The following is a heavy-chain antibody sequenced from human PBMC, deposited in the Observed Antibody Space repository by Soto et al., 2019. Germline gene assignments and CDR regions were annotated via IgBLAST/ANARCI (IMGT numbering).Heavy chain of an antibody. CDR1: GYTLTELS. D-gene: IGHD7-27*01. V-gene: IGHV1-24*01. CDR2: FDPEDGET. CDR3: ATAAYWGYYYGMDV. Sequence: ASVKVSCKVSGYTLTELSMHWVRQAPGKGLEWMGGFDPEDGETIYAQKFQGRVTMTEDTSTDTAYMELSSLRSEDTAVYYCATAAYWGYYYGMDVCGQVTTVPASS. J-gene: IGHJ6*02.